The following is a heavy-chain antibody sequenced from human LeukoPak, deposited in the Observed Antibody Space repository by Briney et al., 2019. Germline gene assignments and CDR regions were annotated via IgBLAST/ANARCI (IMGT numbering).Heavy chain of an antibody. J-gene: IGHJ4*02. Sequence: GGSLRLSCAASGLTFSSYAMSWVRQAPGKGLEWVSAISDSGGTTYYADSVKGRFTISRDNSKNTLYLQVNSLRAEDTAVYYCAKGGYSSGWPFDYWGQGTLVTVSS. V-gene: IGHV3-23*01. CDR3: AKGGYSSGWPFDY. CDR1: GLTFSSYA. CDR2: ISDSGGTT. D-gene: IGHD6-19*01.